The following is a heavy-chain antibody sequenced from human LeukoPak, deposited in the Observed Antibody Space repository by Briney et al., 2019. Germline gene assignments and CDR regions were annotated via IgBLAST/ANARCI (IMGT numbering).Heavy chain of an antibody. CDR1: GGSFSGYY. Sequence: SETLSLTCAVYGGSFSGYYWSWIRQPPGKGLEWIGEINHSGSTNYNPSLKSRVTISVDTSKNQFSLKLSSVTAADTAVYYCARNSWGLDSWGQGTLVTVSS. J-gene: IGHJ5*01. V-gene: IGHV4-34*01. D-gene: IGHD7-27*01. CDR3: ARNSWGLDS. CDR2: INHSGST.